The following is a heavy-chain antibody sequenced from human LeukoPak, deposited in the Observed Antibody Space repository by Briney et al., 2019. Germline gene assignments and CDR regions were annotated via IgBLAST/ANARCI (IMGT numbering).Heavy chain of an antibody. D-gene: IGHD6-19*01. CDR2: IYYSGST. CDR3: ARVSSGSSAFDI. CDR1: GGSISGYY. V-gene: IGHV4-59*01. Sequence: SETLSLTCTVSGGSISGYYWSWIRQPPGKGLEWIGYIYYSGSTNYNPSLKSRVTISVDTSKNQFSLKLSSVTAADTAVYYCARVSSGSSAFDIWGQGTMVTVSS. J-gene: IGHJ3*02.